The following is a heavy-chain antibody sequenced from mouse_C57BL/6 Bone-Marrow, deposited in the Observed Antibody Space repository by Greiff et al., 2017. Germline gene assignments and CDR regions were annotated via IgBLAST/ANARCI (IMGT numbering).Heavy chain of an antibody. CDR2: IDPNSGGT. D-gene: IGHD3-2*02. CDR3: ARMKDSSGYVLMDY. J-gene: IGHJ4*01. Sequence: QVQLQQPGAELVKPGASVKLSCKASGYTFTSYWMHWVKQRPGRGLEWIGRIDPNSGGTKYNEKFKSKATLTADKSSSTAYMQLSSLTSEDSAVYECARMKDSSGYVLMDYWGQGTSVTVSS. V-gene: IGHV1-72*01. CDR1: GYTFTSYW.